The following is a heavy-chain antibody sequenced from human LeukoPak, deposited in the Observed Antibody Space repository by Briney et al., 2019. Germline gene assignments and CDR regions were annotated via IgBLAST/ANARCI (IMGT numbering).Heavy chain of an antibody. D-gene: IGHD4-23*01. CDR1: GFTFSSYS. J-gene: IGHJ4*02. CDR2: IYSGGST. CDR3: ASGVYGGGYYFDY. V-gene: IGHV3-66*01. Sequence: GGSLRLSCAAPGFTFSSYSMNWVRQAPGKRLEWVSVIYSGGSTYYADSVKGRFTISRDNSKNTLYLQMNSLRAEDTAVYYCASGVYGGGYYFDYWGQGTLVTVSS.